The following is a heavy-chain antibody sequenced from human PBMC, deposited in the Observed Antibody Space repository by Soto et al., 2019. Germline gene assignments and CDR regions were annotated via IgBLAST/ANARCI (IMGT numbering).Heavy chain of an antibody. V-gene: IGHV3-21*05. J-gene: IGHJ3*02. D-gene: IGHD2-15*01. CDR1: GFTFSSYN. CDR3: AKEQVSATGAFDI. CDR2: ISSSEI. Sequence: GGSLRLSCTASGFTFSSYNMNWVRQTPGKGLEWVSYISSSEIFYADSVKGRFTISRDNAKNSLYLQMNSLRAEDTALYYCAKEQVSATGAFDIWGQGTMVTVSS.